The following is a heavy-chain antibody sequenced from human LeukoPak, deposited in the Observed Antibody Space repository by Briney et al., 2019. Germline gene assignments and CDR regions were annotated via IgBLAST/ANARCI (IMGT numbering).Heavy chain of an antibody. V-gene: IGHV4-30-4*01. CDR3: AREHIVVVPAAYYFDY. CDR1: GGPISSGDPY. CDR2: IYYSGST. Sequence: PSETLSLTCTVSGGPISSGDPYWSWIRQPPGKGLEWIGYIYYSGSTYYNPSLKSRVTISVDTSKNQFSLKLSSVTAADTAVYYCAREHIVVVPAAYYFDYWGQGTLVTVSS. J-gene: IGHJ4*02. D-gene: IGHD2-2*01.